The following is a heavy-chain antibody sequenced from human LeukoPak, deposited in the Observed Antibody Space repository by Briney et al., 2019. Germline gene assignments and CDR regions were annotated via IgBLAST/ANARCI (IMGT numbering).Heavy chain of an antibody. V-gene: IGHV4-59*01. J-gene: IGHJ3*02. CDR3: ARVSWSCRAFDI. CDR2: IYYSGST. D-gene: IGHD6-13*01. Sequence: SETLSLTCTVSGGSISSYYWSWIRQPPGKGLEWIGYIYYSGSTNYNPSLKSRVTISVDTSKNQFSLKLSSVTAADTAVYYCARVSWSCRAFDIWGQGTMVTVSS. CDR1: GGSISSYY.